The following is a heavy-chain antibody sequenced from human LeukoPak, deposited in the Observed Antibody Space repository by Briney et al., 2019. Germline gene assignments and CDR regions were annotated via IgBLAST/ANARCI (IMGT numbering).Heavy chain of an antibody. J-gene: IGHJ4*02. Sequence: ASVKVSCKASGYTFTSYYMHWVRQASGQGLEWMGIINPSGGSTSYAQKFQGRVTMTRDTSTSTVYMELSSLRSEDTAVYYCARARRFGVVINYFDYWGQGTLVTVSS. CDR2: INPSGGST. CDR1: GYTFTSYY. V-gene: IGHV1-46*01. CDR3: ARARRFGVVINYFDY. D-gene: IGHD3-3*01.